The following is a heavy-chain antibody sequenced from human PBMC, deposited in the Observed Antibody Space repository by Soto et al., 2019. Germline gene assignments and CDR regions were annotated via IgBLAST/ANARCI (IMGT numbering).Heavy chain of an antibody. J-gene: IGHJ6*02. Sequence: QVQLVQSGAEVKKPGSSVKVSCKASGGTFSTYGVNWVRQAPGQGLEWMGGIIPMSRTASYAQRCQGRVTITADESTSTAYMELGSLTPEDTAVYYCASQPPYSSGRKYCDGMDVWGQGTTVTGSS. D-gene: IGHD6-19*01. CDR1: GGTFSTYG. CDR2: IIPMSRTA. V-gene: IGHV1-69*01. CDR3: ASQPPYSSGRKYCDGMDV.